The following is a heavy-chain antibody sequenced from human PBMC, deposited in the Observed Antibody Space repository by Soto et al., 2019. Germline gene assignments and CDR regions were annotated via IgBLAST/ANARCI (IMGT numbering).Heavy chain of an antibody. D-gene: IGHD3-3*01. CDR1: GGTFNTYT. Sequence: QVQLVQSGAEVKKPGSSVKVSCKASGGTFNTYTISWVRQVPGQGLEWMGGIMPLYAKPTYAQPFLGRLTIAADEHTSTVYMELSSLRSEDTALYYCAREGTHYDSRSGYYVGPSDLWGQGTLVTVSS. CDR2: IMPLYAKP. J-gene: IGHJ5*02. CDR3: AREGTHYDSRSGYYVGPSDL. V-gene: IGHV1-69*01.